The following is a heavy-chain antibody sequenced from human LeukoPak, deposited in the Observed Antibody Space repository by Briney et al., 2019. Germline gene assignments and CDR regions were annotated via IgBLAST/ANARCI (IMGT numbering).Heavy chain of an antibody. V-gene: IGHV3-15*01. CDR2: IKSKIDGGTT. CDR3: ISLMGRSSQNVQH. Sequence: PGGSLRLSCAASGFTFINALMSGVRQAPGKGLEWVGRIKSKIDGGTTDYAAPVKGRFTISRDDSKDTLYLQMDSLKTEDTAVYYCISLMGRSSQNVQHWGQGTLVTVSS. D-gene: IGHD6-6*01. CDR1: GFTFINAL. J-gene: IGHJ1*01.